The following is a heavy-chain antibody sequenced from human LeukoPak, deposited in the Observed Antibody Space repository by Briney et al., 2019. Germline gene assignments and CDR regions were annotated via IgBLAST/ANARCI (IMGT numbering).Heavy chain of an antibody. CDR2: ISYDGSNK. J-gene: IGHJ4*02. CDR1: GFTFSSYA. Sequence: GGSLRLSCAASGFTFSSYAMHWVRQAPGKGLEWVAVISYDGSNKYYADSVEGRFTISRDNSKNTLYLQMNSLRAEDTAVYYCARDTSFILEWLPLPDFDYWGQGTLVTVSS. CDR3: ARDTSFILEWLPLPDFDY. V-gene: IGHV3-30-3*01. D-gene: IGHD3-3*01.